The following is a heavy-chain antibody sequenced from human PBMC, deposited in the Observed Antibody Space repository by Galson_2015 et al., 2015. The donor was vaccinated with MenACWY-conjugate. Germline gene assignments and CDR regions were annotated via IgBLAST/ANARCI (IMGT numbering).Heavy chain of an antibody. CDR1: GFTFSSYW. CDR3: AREYYDSIDYYYYGMDV. V-gene: IGHV3-7*03. CDR2: IKQDGSEK. D-gene: IGHD3-22*01. Sequence: SLRLSCAASGFTFSSYWMSWVRQAPGKGLEWVANIKQDGSEKYYVDSVKGRFTISRDNAKNSLYLQMNSLRAEDTAVYYCAREYYDSIDYYYYGMDVWGQGTTVTVSS. J-gene: IGHJ6*02.